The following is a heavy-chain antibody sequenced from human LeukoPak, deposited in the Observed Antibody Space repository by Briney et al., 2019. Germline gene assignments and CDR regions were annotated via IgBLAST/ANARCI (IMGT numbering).Heavy chain of an antibody. CDR3: ARDIAHGGYLFDY. CDR2: IWYDGSNK. V-gene: IGHV3-33*01. D-gene: IGHD1-26*01. Sequence: QPGRSLRLSCAASGFTFSSYGMHRVRQAPGKGLEWVAVIWYDGSNKYYADSVKGRFTISRDNSKNTLYLQMNSLRAEDTAVYYCARDIAHGGYLFDYWGQGTLVTVSS. J-gene: IGHJ4*02. CDR1: GFTFSSYG.